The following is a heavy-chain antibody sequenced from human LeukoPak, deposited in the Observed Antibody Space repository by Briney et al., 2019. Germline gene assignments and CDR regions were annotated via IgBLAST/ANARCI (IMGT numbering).Heavy chain of an antibody. CDR1: GDSISRYY. J-gene: IGHJ4*02. CDR2: IYYSGST. V-gene: IGHV4-59*01. D-gene: IGHD3-22*01. Sequence: SETLSLTCSVSGDSISRYYWTWIRQSPGKGLEWIGDIYYSGSTDYSPSLRSRVTILVDRSKNQFSLKLTSVTAADTAVYFCAREDYYDSSGYSHFDYWGQGTLVTVSS. CDR3: AREDYYDSSGYSHFDY.